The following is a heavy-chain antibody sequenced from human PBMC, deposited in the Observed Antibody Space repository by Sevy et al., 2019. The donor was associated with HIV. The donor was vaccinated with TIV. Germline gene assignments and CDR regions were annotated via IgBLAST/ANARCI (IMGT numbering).Heavy chain of an antibody. Sequence: ASVKVSRKASGYTFTSYGISWVRQAPGQGLEWMGWISAYNGNTNYAQKLQGRVTMTTDTSTSTAYMELMSLRSDDTAVYYCARPLHYYGSGSYYTAFDYWGQGTLVTVSS. CDR2: ISAYNGNT. D-gene: IGHD3-10*01. J-gene: IGHJ4*02. V-gene: IGHV1-18*04. CDR1: GYTFTSYG. CDR3: ARPLHYYGSGSYYTAFDY.